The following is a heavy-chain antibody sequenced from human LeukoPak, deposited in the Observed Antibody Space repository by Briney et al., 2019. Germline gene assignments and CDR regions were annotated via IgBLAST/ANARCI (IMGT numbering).Heavy chain of an antibody. CDR2: ISDSGSIT. CDR3: ARGWAAAGDFDY. V-gene: IGHV3-11*04. D-gene: IGHD6-13*01. J-gene: IGHJ4*02. CDR1: GFTFSDYY. Sequence: KPGGSLRLSCAASGFTFSDYYMSWIRQAPGKGLEWVSVISDSGSITYYADSMKGRFTISRDNAKNSLYLQMNSLRAEDTAVYYCARGWAAAGDFDYWGQGTLVTVSS.